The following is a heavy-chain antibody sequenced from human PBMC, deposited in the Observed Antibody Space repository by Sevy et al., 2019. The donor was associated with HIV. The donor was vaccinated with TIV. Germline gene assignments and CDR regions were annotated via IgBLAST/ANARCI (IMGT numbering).Heavy chain of an antibody. CDR1: GYKVDMYG. CDR2: INNYNGNT. CDR3: ARATGMAVAGTGGYFDF. D-gene: IGHD6-19*01. J-gene: IGHJ4*01. Sequence: ASVKVSCKISGYKVDMYGIAWVRQAPGQGLEWMGWINNYNGNTNYAQNFQGRVTMTTDTSTSVVYMELGGLRPNDTAVYYCARATGMAVAGTGGYFDFWGQGTLVTVSS. V-gene: IGHV1-18*04.